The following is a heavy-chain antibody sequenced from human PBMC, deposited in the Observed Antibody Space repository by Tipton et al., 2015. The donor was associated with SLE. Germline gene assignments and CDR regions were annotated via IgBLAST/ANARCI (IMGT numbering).Heavy chain of an antibody. D-gene: IGHD3-22*01. Sequence: SLRLSCAASGFTFSDHYMDWVRPAPGKGLEWVGRTRNKANSYSTEYAASVKGRFTISRDDSKNSLYLQMNSLKTEDTAVYYCARTRITTIVAHHFDIWGQGTMVTVSS. J-gene: IGHJ3*02. V-gene: IGHV3-72*01. CDR3: ARTRITTIVAHHFDI. CDR2: TRNKANSYST. CDR1: GFTFSDHY.